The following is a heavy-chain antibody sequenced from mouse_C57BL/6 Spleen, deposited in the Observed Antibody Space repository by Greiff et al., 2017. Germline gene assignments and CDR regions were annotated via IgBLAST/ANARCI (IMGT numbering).Heavy chain of an antibody. CDR2: ISSGGDYI. V-gene: IGHV5-9-1*02. D-gene: IGHD2-5*01. J-gene: IGHJ4*01. CDR1: GFTFSSYA. Sequence: EVQVVESGGGLVKPGGSLKLSCAASGFTFSSYAMSWVRQTPEKRLEWVAYISSGGDYIYYADTVKGRFTISRDNARNTLYLQMSSLKSEDTAMYYCTRESYYSNYVLLAMDYWGQGTSVTVSS. CDR3: TRESYYSNYVLLAMDY.